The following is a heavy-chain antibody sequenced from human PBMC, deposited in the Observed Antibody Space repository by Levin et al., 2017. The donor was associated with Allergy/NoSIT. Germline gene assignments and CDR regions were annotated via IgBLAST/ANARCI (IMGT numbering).Heavy chain of an antibody. CDR3: ARVLGYYDSSGYSVDAFDI. Sequence: GGSLRLSCAASGFTFSDHFMEWVRQAPGQGLEWVGRIRKKPNSYSTTYAASVTGRFIISRDDSKNSVYLQMHSLKTEDTAVSYCARVLGYYDSSGYSVDAFDIWGQGTMVTVSS. D-gene: IGHD3-22*01. V-gene: IGHV3-72*01. CDR2: IRKKPNSYST. J-gene: IGHJ3*02. CDR1: GFTFSDHF.